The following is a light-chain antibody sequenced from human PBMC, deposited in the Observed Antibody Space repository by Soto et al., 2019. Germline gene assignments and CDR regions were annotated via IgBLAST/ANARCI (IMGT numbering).Light chain of an antibody. CDR2: KAS. V-gene: IGKV1-5*03. Sequence: DIQMTQSPSTLSASVGDRVTITCRASQSISYWLAWYQQKPGKAPILLIYKASSLESGVPSRFSGSGSGTEFTLTISSLQPDDFATYYCQQYNNYWTFGQGTKVEIK. CDR3: QQYNNYWT. J-gene: IGKJ1*01. CDR1: QSISYW.